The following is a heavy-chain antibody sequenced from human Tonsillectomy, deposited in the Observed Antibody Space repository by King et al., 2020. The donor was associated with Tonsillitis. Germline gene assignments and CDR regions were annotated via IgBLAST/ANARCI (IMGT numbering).Heavy chain of an antibody. Sequence: EVQLVESGGGLVQPGGSLRLSCAASGFTFSDYSMVWVRQAPGKGLDWVSYISSSSTIYADSVKGRFTISRDNAKNSLYLQMNSLRAEDTAVYYCARDSGVTGADDYWGRGTLVIVSS. V-gene: IGHV3-48*01. D-gene: IGHD3-3*01. CDR2: ISSSST. CDR3: ARDSGVTGADDY. J-gene: IGHJ4*02. CDR1: GFTFSDYS.